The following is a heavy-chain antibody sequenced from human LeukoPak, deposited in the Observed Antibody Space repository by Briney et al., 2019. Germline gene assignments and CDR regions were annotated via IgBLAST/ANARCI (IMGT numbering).Heavy chain of an antibody. Sequence: SETLSLTCAVYGGSFSDYYWSWIRQPPGKGLEWIGDINHRGGTNYSPSLKSRVTISVDTSKNQFSLNLTSVSAADTAVYYCATGGWGVPEWFDPWGQGTLVIVSS. V-gene: IGHV4-34*01. CDR2: INHRGGT. D-gene: IGHD2-2*01. CDR1: GGSFSDYY. J-gene: IGHJ5*02. CDR3: ATGGWGVPEWFDP.